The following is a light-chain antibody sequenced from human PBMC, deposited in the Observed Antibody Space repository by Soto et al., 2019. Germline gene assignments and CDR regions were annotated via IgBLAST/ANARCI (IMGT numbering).Light chain of an antibody. Sequence: DIQLTQSPSFLSASVGDRVTITCRASQGISSYLAWYQRKPGKAPKLLIYAASILQSGVPSRFSGSGSGTEFTLTISSLQPEDFATYYCQQLNSYPHTFGQGTKLEIK. CDR3: QQLNSYPHT. V-gene: IGKV1-9*01. J-gene: IGKJ2*01. CDR1: QGISSY. CDR2: AAS.